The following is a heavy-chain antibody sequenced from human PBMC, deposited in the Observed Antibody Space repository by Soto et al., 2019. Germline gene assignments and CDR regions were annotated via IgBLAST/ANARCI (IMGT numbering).Heavy chain of an antibody. Sequence: AAVKVSCKASGYTFTSYAMHWVRQAPGQRLEWMGWINAGNGNTKYSQKFQGRVTITADKSTSTAYMELSSLRSEDTAVYYCARTPTVDKVAGAFYIWGQEATLPVSS. J-gene: IGHJ6*02. CDR1: GYTFTSYA. D-gene: IGHD5-12*01. CDR2: INAGNGNT. CDR3: ARTPTVDKVAGAFYI. V-gene: IGHV1-3*01.